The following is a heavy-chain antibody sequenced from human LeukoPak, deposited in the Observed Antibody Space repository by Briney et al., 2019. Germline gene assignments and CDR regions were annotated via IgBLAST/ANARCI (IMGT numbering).Heavy chain of an antibody. Sequence: GGSLRLSCAASGFTFSRYAMHWVRQAPGKGLEWVAVISYGGSNKYYADSVKGRFTISRDNSKNTLYLQMNSLRAEDTAVYYCAREGNYYDMDVWGQGTTVTVSS. CDR2: ISYGGSNK. J-gene: IGHJ6*02. CDR1: GFTFSRYA. V-gene: IGHV3-30*14. CDR3: AREGNYYDMDV.